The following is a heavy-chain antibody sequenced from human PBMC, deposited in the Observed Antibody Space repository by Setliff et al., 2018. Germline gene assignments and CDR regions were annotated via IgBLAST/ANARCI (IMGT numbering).Heavy chain of an antibody. D-gene: IGHD2-15*01. CDR3: ATDSTETPFYSSQSYMEV. CDR1: GYIFTAFY. V-gene: IGHV1-2*02. CDR2: INPKTGDT. J-gene: IGHJ6*03. Sequence: SVKVSCKASGYIFTAFYMQWVRQAPGLGPEWMGWINPKTGDTNYAQSFQGRVTMTRDTSINTAYMVLSGLRPDDSAIYYCATDSTETPFYSSQSYMEVWGKGTTVTVSS.